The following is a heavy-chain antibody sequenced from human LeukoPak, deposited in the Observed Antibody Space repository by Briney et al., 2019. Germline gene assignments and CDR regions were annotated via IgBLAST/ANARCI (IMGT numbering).Heavy chain of an antibody. CDR1: GFTFNSFW. D-gene: IGHD3-22*01. CDR3: ARGGSGSGYHYYYYYMDV. J-gene: IGHJ6*03. Sequence: GGSLRLSCAASGFTFNSFWMYWVRQVPGKGLLWVARINSDGIRTSHADSVQGRFTISRDNANNTLYLQMNSLRVEDTAVYYCARGGSGSGYHYYYYYMDVWGKGTTVTVSS. V-gene: IGHV3-74*01. CDR2: INSDGIRT.